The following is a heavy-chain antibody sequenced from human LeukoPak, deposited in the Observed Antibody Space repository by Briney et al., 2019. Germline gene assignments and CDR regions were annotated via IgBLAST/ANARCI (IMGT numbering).Heavy chain of an antibody. Sequence: PSETLSLTCTVSGGSISSSSYYWGWIRQPPGKGLEWIGSIYYSGSTYYNPSLKSRVTISVDTSKNQFSLKLSSVTAADTAVYYCARTIVVVPAAISPWFDPWGQGTLVTVSS. CDR1: GGSISSSSYY. CDR2: IYYSGST. J-gene: IGHJ5*02. V-gene: IGHV4-39*01. CDR3: ARTIVVVPAAISPWFDP. D-gene: IGHD2-2*01.